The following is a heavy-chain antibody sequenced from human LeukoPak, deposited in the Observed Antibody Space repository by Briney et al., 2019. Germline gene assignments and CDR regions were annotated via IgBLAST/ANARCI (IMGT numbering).Heavy chain of an antibody. D-gene: IGHD3-3*01. CDR2: ISGSGGNT. J-gene: IGHJ4*02. CDR3: AKRDAIFGVVRPPDY. Sequence: GGSLRLSCAASGFTFSNYAMTWVRQAPGKGLEWVSAISGSGGNTYYADSVKGRFTVSRDNSKNTLYLQMNSLRAEDTAIYYCAKRDAIFGVVRPPDYWGQGTLVTVSS. V-gene: IGHV3-23*01. CDR1: GFTFSNYA.